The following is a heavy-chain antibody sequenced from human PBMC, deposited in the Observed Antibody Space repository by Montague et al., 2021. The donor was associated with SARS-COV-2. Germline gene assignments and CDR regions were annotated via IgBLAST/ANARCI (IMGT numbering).Heavy chain of an antibody. J-gene: IGHJ4*02. CDR1: GGSFGDDH. CDR2: IKQSGST. V-gene: IGHV4-34*01. Sequence: SETLSLTCGVYGGSFGDDHWSWIRQSPGKGLEWIGDIKQSGSTNYNPSLKSRVTISVDTSKNQFSLKLTSVTAADTAVYFCARGHLSVSMIVVVFTSASYYFDYWGQGAQVTVSS. CDR3: ARGHLSVSMIVVVFTSASYYFDY. D-gene: IGHD3-22*01.